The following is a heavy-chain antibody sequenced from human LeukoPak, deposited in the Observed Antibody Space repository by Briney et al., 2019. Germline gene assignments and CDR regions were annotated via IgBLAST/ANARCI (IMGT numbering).Heavy chain of an antibody. V-gene: IGHV4-61*01. CDR3: ARVLYDSFDP. CDR1: GASVSSGSYY. CDR2: LYYSGST. D-gene: IGHD2-8*01. J-gene: IGHJ5*02. Sequence: SETLSLTCTVSGASVSSGSYYWSWIRQPPGKGLEWIVYLYYSGSTNYDPSLKNRVTISLDASKNQFSLRLTSVTAADTAVYYCARVLYDSFDPWGQGTLVTVSS.